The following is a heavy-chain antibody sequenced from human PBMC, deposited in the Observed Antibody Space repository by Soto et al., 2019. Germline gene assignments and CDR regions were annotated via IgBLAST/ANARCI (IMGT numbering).Heavy chain of an antibody. D-gene: IGHD3-10*01. CDR2: ISAYNGST. J-gene: IGHJ6*02. CDR3: ARDLGLLWFGELLGYYYYGMDV. CDR1: GYTFTSYC. V-gene: IGHV1-18*04. Sequence: ASVKVSCKASGYTFTSYCISWVRQSPVQGLEWMGWISAYNGSTNYAQKLQGRVTMTTDTSTSTAYMELRSLRSDDTAVYYCARDLGLLWFGELLGYYYYGMDVWGQGTTVTVSS.